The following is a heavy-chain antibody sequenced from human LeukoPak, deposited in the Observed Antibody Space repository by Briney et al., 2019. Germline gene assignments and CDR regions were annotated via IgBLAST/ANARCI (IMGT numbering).Heavy chain of an antibody. CDR1: GFAFTSYA. CDR3: ARVSGQWLISDWFDP. D-gene: IGHD6-19*01. V-gene: IGHV3-23*01. CDR2: IRNTGLNT. Sequence: GGSLRLSCAASGFAFTSYAMTWVRQAPGKGLEWVSSIRNTGLNTYYADSVKGRLTIFRDNSKNTLFLQLNSLRAEDTAIYYCARVSGQWLISDWFDPWGQGTLVIVSS. J-gene: IGHJ5*02.